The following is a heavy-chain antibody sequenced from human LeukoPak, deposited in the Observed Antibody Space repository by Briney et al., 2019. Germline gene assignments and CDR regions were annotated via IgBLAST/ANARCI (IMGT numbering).Heavy chain of an antibody. J-gene: IGHJ3*02. D-gene: IGHD3-22*01. CDR3: AKDGYYDIPRGAFDI. Sequence: GGSLRLSCEASGFTFSTYAMSWVRQAPGKGLEWVSSISGSGGSTYYADSVKGRFTISRDNSKNTMYLQMSSLRAEDTAVYYCAKDGYYDIPRGAFDIWGQGTMVTVSS. CDR2: ISGSGGST. V-gene: IGHV3-23*01. CDR1: GFTFSTYA.